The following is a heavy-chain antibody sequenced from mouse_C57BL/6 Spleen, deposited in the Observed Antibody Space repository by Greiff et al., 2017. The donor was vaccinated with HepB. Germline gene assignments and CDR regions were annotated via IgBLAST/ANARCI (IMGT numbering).Heavy chain of an antibody. J-gene: IGHJ4*01. V-gene: IGHV14-4*01. CDR2: IDPENGDT. CDR3: TPYYYGSTDLAMDY. Sequence: VQLQQSGAELVRPGASVKLSCTASGFNIKDDYMHWVKQRPEQGLEWIGWIDPENGDTEYASKFQGKATITADTSSNTAYLQLSSLTSEDTAVYYCTPYYYGSTDLAMDYWGQGTSVTVSS. CDR1: GFNIKDDY. D-gene: IGHD1-1*01.